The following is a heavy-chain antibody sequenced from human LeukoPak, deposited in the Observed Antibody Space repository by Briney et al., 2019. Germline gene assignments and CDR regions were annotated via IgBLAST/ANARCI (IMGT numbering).Heavy chain of an antibody. J-gene: IGHJ4*02. V-gene: IGHV1-18*01. CDR2: ISAYNGNT. D-gene: IGHD6-13*01. CDR1: GYTFTSYG. CDR3: ARDNGGSAAAGTEGGFDY. Sequence: ASVKVSCKASGYTFTSYGISWVRQAPGQGLEWMGWISAYNGNTNYAQTLQGRVTMTTDTSTSTAYMELRSLRSEDTAVYYCARDNGGSAAAGTEGGFDYWGQGTLVTVSS.